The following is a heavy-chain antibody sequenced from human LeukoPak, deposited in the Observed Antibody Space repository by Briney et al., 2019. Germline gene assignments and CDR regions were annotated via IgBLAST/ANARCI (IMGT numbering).Heavy chain of an antibody. D-gene: IGHD3-16*01. CDR3: ARGYYGGAVDS. CDR1: RGSINNQY. CDR2: MYTNGES. V-gene: IGHV4-4*07. Sequence: PSETLSLTCTVSRGSINNQYWSWIRQPAGKGLEWIGRMYTNGESDYNPSLKSRVTMSVDTSKSQFSLKLKSVTVADTAVYYCARGYYGGAVDSWGQGILVIVSS. J-gene: IGHJ4*02.